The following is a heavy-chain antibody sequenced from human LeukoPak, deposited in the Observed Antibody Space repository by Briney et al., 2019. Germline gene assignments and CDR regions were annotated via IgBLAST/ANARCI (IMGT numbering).Heavy chain of an antibody. D-gene: IGHD2-2*01. J-gene: IGHJ4*02. V-gene: IGHV4-4*07. CDR2: IYTSGST. CDR3: ARGLGSSTSWDY. CDR1: GGSISSYY. Sequence: PSEALSLTCTVSGGSISSYYWNWIRQPAGKGLEWIGRIYTSGSTNYNPSLKSRVTMSVDTSKSQFSLKLTSVTAADTAVYYCARGLGSSTSWDYWGQGTLVTVSS.